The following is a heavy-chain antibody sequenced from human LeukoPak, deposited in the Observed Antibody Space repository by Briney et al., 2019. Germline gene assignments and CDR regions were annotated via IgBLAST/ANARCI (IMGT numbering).Heavy chain of an antibody. Sequence: GGSLRLSCAASGFTFNNYAMNWVRQAPGKGLEWVSSISGSGGSTYYADSVKGRFTISRDNSKNTLYLQMNSLRAEDTAVYYCAKPARSDAFDIWGQGTMVTVSS. J-gene: IGHJ3*02. CDR3: AKPARSDAFDI. V-gene: IGHV3-23*01. D-gene: IGHD1-14*01. CDR1: GFTFNNYA. CDR2: ISGSGGST.